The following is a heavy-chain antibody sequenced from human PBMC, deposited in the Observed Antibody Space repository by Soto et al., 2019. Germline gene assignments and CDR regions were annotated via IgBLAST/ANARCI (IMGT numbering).Heavy chain of an antibody. CDR3: ARGRDTSIAAAVAAYYYYYCMDV. CDR2: LIPIFGTA. Sequence: QVQLVQSGAEVKKPGSSVKVSCKASGGTFSSYAISWVRQAHGQGLEWMGGLIPIFGTANYAQKFQGRVTITADESTSTAYMELSSLRAEDTAVYYCARGRDTSIAAAVAAYYYYYCMDVWGQGTTVTVSS. V-gene: IGHV1-69*12. J-gene: IGHJ6*02. CDR1: GGTFSSYA. D-gene: IGHD6-13*01.